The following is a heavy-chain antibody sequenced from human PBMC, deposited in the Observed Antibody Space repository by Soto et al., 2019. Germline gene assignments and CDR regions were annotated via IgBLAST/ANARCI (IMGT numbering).Heavy chain of an antibody. CDR1: GAAFSNYT. V-gene: IGHV1-69*08. D-gene: IGHD1-1*01. J-gene: IGHJ6*03. Sequence: QVQLVQSGADVKKPGSSVKISCTASGAAFSNYTFTWVRRAPGQGLEWVGRVIPLLDASNYAEKFQDRVTISADRSTSTVYMELSVLRSEDSAIYYCASGKSQMSQDRMGFYYYMDVWGKGTTVTVSS. CDR2: VIPLLDAS. CDR3: ASGKSQMSQDRMGFYYYMDV.